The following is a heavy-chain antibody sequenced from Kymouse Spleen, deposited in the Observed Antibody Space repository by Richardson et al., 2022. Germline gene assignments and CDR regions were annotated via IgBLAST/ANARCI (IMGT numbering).Heavy chain of an antibody. J-gene: IGHJ6*02. CDR3: ARDRG*YSSSSYYYYGMDV. CDR2: INWNGGST. Sequence: EVQLVESGGGVVRPGGSLRLSCAASGFTFDDYGMSWVRQAPGKGLEWVSGINWNGGSTGYADSVKGRFTISRDNAKNSLYLQMNSLRAEDTALYYCARDRG*YSSSSYYYYGMDVWGQGTTVTVSS. V-gene: IGHV3-20*d01. CDR1: GFTFDDYG. D-gene: IGHD6-6*01.